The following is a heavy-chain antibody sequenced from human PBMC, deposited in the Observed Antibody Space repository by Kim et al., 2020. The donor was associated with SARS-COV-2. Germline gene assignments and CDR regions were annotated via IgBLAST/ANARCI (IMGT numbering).Heavy chain of an antibody. J-gene: IGHJ4*03. CDR2: T. V-gene: IGHV3-72*01. CDR3: IKDRLGLRYFDY. D-gene: IGHD1-7*01. Sequence: TEDAGSVEGRITISREESKNSLYLQMNSLQTEDTAVYYCIKDRLGLRYFDYWGPGTLVTVSS.